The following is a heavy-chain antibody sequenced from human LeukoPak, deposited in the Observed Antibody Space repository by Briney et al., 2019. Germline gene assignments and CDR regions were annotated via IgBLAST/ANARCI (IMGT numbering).Heavy chain of an antibody. V-gene: IGHV3-23*01. Sequence: GGSLRLSCTASGFAFSDLWMSWVRQAPGKGLEWVSYISSGGSTYYADSVKGRFTISRDNSKNTLYLQMNSLRAEDTAVYYCAKGQWLSYYFDYWGQGTLVTVSS. CDR3: AKGQWLSYYFDY. CDR1: GFAFSDLW. D-gene: IGHD6-19*01. J-gene: IGHJ4*02. CDR2: ISSGGST.